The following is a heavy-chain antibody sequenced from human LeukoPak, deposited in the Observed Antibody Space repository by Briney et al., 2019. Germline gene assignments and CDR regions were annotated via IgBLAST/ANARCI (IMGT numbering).Heavy chain of an antibody. CDR3: ARLGSGALGGWLDP. V-gene: IGHV4-4*09. CDR2: IYTSEST. D-gene: IGHD3-10*01. Sequence: PSETLSLTCTVSGGSIISYYWSWIRQPPGKGLEWIGYIYTSESTNSNPFLRSRVTISADTYTNPLSLKLSSVTAADAAVYYCARLGSGALGGWLDPWGQGTLVTVSS. CDR1: GGSIISYY. J-gene: IGHJ5*02.